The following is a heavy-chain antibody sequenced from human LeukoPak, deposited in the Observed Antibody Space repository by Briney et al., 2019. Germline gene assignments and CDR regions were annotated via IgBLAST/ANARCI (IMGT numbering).Heavy chain of an antibody. J-gene: IGHJ4*02. CDR3: ARSSSVVTSNFDY. CDR1: GGSTSSSSYY. D-gene: IGHD4-23*01. V-gene: IGHV4-39*07. CDR2: IYYSGST. Sequence: SETLSLTCTVSGGSTSSSSYYWGWIRQPPGRGLEWIGSIYYSGSTYYNPSLKSRVTISVDTSKNQFSLKLSSVTAADTAVYYCARSSSVVTSNFDYWGQGTLVTVSS.